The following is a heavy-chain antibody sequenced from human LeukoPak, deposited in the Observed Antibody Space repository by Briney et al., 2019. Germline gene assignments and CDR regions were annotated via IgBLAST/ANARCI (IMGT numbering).Heavy chain of an antibody. Sequence: PSETLSLTCTVSGGSISSYYWSWIRQPPGKGLEWIGYIYYSGSTNYNPSLKSRVTISVDTSKNQFSLKLSSVTAADTAVYYCAGSTVTTGFDYWGQGTLVTVSS. CDR1: GGSISSYY. D-gene: IGHD4-17*01. CDR2: IYYSGST. J-gene: IGHJ4*02. V-gene: IGHV4-59*12. CDR3: AGSTVTTGFDY.